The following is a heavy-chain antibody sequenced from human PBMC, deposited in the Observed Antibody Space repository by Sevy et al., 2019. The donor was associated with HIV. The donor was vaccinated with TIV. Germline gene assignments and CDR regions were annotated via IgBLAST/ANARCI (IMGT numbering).Heavy chain of an antibody. V-gene: IGHV5-10-1*01. CDR2: IDPSDSYT. J-gene: IGHJ4*02. CDR1: GYSFTSYW. CDR3: ARHVYCSGGSCYPDY. D-gene: IGHD2-15*01. Sequence: GESLKISCKGSGYSFTSYWISWVRQMPGKGLEWMGRIDPSDSYTNYSPSFQGHVTISADKSISTAYLQWSSLKASDTAMYYCARHVYCSGGSCYPDYWGQGTLVTVSS.